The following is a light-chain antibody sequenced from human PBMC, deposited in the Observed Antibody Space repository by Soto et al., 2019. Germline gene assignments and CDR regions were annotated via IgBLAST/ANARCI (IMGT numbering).Light chain of an antibody. J-gene: IGLJ3*02. CDR2: EVS. Sequence: QSALTQPASVSGSPGQSITISCTGTSSDIGSNNYVSWFQQRPGKAPSLIIYEVSNRPSGVSTHFSGSKSGNTASLTISGHLPEEEAEYYCSSYTTTARLFGGGTKLTVL. CDR1: SSDIGSNNY. V-gene: IGLV2-14*01. CDR3: SSYTTTARL.